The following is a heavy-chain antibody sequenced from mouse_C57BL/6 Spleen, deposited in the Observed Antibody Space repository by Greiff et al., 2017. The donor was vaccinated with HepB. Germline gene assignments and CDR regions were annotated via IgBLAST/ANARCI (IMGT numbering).Heavy chain of an antibody. V-gene: IGHV1-50*01. J-gene: IGHJ2*01. CDR1: GYTFTSYW. CDR2: IDPSDSYT. Sequence: VQLQQPGAELVKPGASVKLSCKASGYTFTSYWMQWVKQRPGQGLEWIGEIDPSDSYTNYNQKFKGKATLTVDTSSSTAYMQLSSLTSEDSAVYYCASVDYYGSSYVPFDYWGQGTTLTVSS. D-gene: IGHD1-1*01. CDR3: ASVDYYGSSYVPFDY.